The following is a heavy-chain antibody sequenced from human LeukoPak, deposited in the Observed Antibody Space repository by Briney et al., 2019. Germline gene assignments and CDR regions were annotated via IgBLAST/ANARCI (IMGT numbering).Heavy chain of an antibody. Sequence: ASVKVSCKASGYTFTGYYMHWVRQAPGQGLEWTGWINPNSGGTNYAQKFQGRVTMTRDTSISTAYMELSRLRSDDTAVYYCARADYDILTGYYHYWGQGTLVTVSS. CDR2: INPNSGGT. CDR1: GYTFTGYY. D-gene: IGHD3-9*01. CDR3: ARADYDILTGYYHY. V-gene: IGHV1-2*02. J-gene: IGHJ4*02.